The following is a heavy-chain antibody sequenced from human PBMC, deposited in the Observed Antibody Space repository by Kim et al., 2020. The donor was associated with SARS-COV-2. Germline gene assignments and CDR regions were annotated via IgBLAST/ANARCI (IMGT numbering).Heavy chain of an antibody. Sequence: SVKVSCKASGGTFSSYAISWVRQAPGQGLEWMGRIIPILGIANYAQKFQGRVTITADKSTSTAYMELSSLRSEDTAVYYCAREGLLRIAARRGPLDPWGQGTLVTVSS. J-gene: IGHJ5*02. V-gene: IGHV1-69*04. CDR2: IIPILGIA. CDR3: AREGLLRIAARRGPLDP. D-gene: IGHD6-6*01. CDR1: GGTFSSYA.